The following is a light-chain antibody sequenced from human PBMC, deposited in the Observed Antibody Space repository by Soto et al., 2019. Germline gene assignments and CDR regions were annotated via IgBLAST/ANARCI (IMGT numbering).Light chain of an antibody. CDR1: QRVTSNY. Sequence: EMVLTQSPDTLSLSPGERAALSCRASQRVTSNYLAWYQKKPDQAPRLLIYGASIRANGIPDRFSGSGSGTDFTLSITRLEPEDFAVYYCQLYGTSPKPFGQGTKVDIK. J-gene: IGKJ1*01. CDR2: GAS. V-gene: IGKV3-20*01. CDR3: QLYGTSPKP.